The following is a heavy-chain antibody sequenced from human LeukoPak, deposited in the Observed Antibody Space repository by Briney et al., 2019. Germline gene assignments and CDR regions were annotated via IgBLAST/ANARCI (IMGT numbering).Heavy chain of an antibody. J-gene: IGHJ4*02. V-gene: IGHV4-59*05. Sequence: SETLSLTCTVSGGSLSSYYWSWIRQPPGKGLEWIGSIYYSGSTYYNPSLKSRVTISVDTSKNQFSLKLSSVTAADTAVYYCARIESYCSGGSCYPLFDYWGQGTLVTVSS. CDR2: IYYSGST. CDR3: ARIESYCSGGSCYPLFDY. D-gene: IGHD2-15*01. CDR1: GGSLSSYY.